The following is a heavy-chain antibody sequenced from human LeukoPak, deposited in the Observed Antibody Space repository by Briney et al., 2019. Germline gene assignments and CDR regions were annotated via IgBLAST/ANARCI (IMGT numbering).Heavy chain of an antibody. J-gene: IGHJ4*02. CDR3: AKDGYTYGFLYFFDF. Sequence: GGSLRLSCEASGFTFDDYSMHWVRQAPGKGLEWVSGIKWNGSSTYYADSVKGRFTISRDNSKNSLYLQMNSLRAEDTALYFCAKDGYTYGFLYFFDFWGQGALVTVSS. CDR1: GFTFDDYS. V-gene: IGHV3-43*01. CDR2: IKWNGSST. D-gene: IGHD5-18*01.